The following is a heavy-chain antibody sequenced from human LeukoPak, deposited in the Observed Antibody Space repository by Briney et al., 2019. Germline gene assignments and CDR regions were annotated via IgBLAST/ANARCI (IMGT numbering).Heavy chain of an antibody. J-gene: IGHJ6*02. CDR3: ATWAFYHGLDV. CDR2: IRADGGRT. V-gene: IGHV3-43*02. CDR1: GFTFGDYA. Sequence: PGGSLRLSCPASGFTFGDYAMDWVRQAPGKGLEGVSLIRADGGRTYYADSVNGRFTISRDNSKNSLYLQMNSLRTDDSALYYCATWAFYHGLDVWGQGATVTVSS. D-gene: IGHD2/OR15-2a*01.